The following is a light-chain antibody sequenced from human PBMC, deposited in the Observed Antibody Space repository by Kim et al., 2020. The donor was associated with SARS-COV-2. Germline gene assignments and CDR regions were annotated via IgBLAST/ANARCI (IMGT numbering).Light chain of an antibody. Sequence: SYELTQPPSMSVSPGQTARITCSGDTLPKQYAYWYQQKPGQAPVLVIYKDSERPSGIPERFSGSSSGTTVTLSITGVQAEDEAYYYCQSADSSGAYKVFG. CDR3: QSADSSGAYKV. CDR1: TLPKQY. CDR2: KDS. V-gene: IGLV3-25*03. J-gene: IGLJ3*02.